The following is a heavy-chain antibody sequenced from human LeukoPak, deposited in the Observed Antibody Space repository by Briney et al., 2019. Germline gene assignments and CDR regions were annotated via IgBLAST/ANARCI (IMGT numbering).Heavy chain of an antibody. J-gene: IGHJ4*02. Sequence: PGRSLRLSCAASGFTFDDYAMHWVRQAPGKGLEWVSGISWNSGSIGYADSVKGRFTISRDNAKNSLYLQMNSLRAEDTALYYCAKDTGTAMAYYFDYWGQRTLVTVSS. D-gene: IGHD5-18*01. CDR2: ISWNSGSI. V-gene: IGHV3-9*01. CDR3: AKDTGTAMAYYFDY. CDR1: GFTFDDYA.